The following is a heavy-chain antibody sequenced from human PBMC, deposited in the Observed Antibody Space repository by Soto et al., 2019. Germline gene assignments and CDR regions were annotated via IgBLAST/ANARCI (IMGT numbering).Heavy chain of an antibody. CDR3: ARDGYSGRSYGFDI. CDR1: GFTFSAYT. V-gene: IGHV3-30-3*01. CDR2: ISYDGNNE. Sequence: QVQLVESGGGVVQPGRSLRLSCAASGFTFSAYTMHWVRQPPGKGLEWVAVISYDGNNERYTDPVKGRFTVSRDNSKSTLYLQMNSLKSEDTAVYYCARDGYSGRSYGFDIWGQGTMVTVSS. D-gene: IGHD1-26*01. J-gene: IGHJ3*02.